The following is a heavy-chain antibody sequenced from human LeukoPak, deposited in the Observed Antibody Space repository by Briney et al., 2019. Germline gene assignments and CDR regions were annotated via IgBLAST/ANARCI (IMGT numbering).Heavy chain of an antibody. D-gene: IGHD5-18*01. V-gene: IGHV3-30*04. CDR1: GFIFRNYA. J-gene: IGHJ4*02. Sequence: GGSLRLSCAASGFIFRNYAMHWVRQAPGKGLEWVAVISYDGSNKYYADSVKGRFTISRDNSKNTLYLQMNSLRAEDTAVYYCARDSGFRVGYSFDYWGQGTLVTVSS. CDR3: ARDSGFRVGYSFDY. CDR2: ISYDGSNK.